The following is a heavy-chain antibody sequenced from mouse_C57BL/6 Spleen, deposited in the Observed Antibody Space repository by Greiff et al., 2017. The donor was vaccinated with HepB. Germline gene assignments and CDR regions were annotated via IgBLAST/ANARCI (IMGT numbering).Heavy chain of an antibody. Sequence: VKLQQPGAELVMPGASVKLSCKASGYTFTSYWMHWVKQRPGQGLEWIGEIDPSDSYTNYNQKFKGKSTLTVDKSSSTAYMQLSSRTSEDSAVYYCARWLRRYFDYWGQGTTLTVSS. J-gene: IGHJ2*01. D-gene: IGHD2-2*01. CDR1: GYTFTSYW. CDR3: ARWLRRYFDY. CDR2: IDPSDSYT. V-gene: IGHV1-69*01.